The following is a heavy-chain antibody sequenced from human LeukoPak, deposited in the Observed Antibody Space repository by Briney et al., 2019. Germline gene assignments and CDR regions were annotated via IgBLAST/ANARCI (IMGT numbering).Heavy chain of an antibody. CDR1: GFTFSGYA. J-gene: IGHJ4*02. D-gene: IGHD5-18*01. CDR3: AKRAEDTARPFFDY. Sequence: GGSLRLSCAASGFTFSGYAINWLRQAPGKGLEWVSAITGSGATTYYADSVRGRFTISRDNSKNTVYLQMNSLRGEDTAVYYCAKRAEDTARPFFDYWGKGTLVTVSS. CDR2: ITGSGATT. V-gene: IGHV3-23*01.